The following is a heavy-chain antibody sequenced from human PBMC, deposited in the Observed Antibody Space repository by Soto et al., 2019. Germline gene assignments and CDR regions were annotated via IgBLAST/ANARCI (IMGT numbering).Heavy chain of an antibody. D-gene: IGHD5-12*01. CDR3: ASEKRGYSGYGPL. CDR2: ISSSSSYI. CDR1: GFTFSSYS. Sequence: GALRLSCAASGFTFSSYSMNWVRQAPGKGLEWVSSISSSSSYIYYADSVKGRFTISRDNAKNSLYLQMNSLRAEDTAVYYCASEKRGYSGYGPLWGQGTLVTVSS. J-gene: IGHJ4*02. V-gene: IGHV3-21*01.